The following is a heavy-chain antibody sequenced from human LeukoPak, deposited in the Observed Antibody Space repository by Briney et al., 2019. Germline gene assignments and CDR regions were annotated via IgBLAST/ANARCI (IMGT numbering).Heavy chain of an antibody. CDR1: GFTFSSYG. V-gene: IGHV3-30*03. J-gene: IGHJ3*01. CDR3: ARDHHRRLYDSQARDTFDF. CDR2: ISYDGTTK. Sequence: GGSLRLSCAASGFTFSSYGMHWVRQAPGKGLEWVAVISYDGTTKYYGDSVKGRFTISRDNSKNTLYLQMNSLRAEDTAVYYCARDHHRRLYDSQARDTFDFWGQGTMVTVSS. D-gene: IGHD3-22*01.